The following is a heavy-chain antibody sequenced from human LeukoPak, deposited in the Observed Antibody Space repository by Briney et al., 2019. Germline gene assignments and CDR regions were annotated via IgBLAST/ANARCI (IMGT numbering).Heavy chain of an antibody. CDR3: AREGVAGTGLDY. CDR2: INPSGGT. Sequence: ASVKVSCKASGYTFSMYNMHWVRQAPGQGLEWMGIINPSGGTSYAQKLQGRITMTRDTSTSTLHMELSSLRSEDTAVYYCAREGVAGTGLDYWGRGTLVTVSS. V-gene: IGHV1-46*01. D-gene: IGHD6-13*01. CDR1: GYTFSMYN. J-gene: IGHJ4*02.